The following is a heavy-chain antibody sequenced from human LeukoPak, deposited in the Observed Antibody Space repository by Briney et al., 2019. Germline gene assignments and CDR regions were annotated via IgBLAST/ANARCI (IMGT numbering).Heavy chain of an antibody. Sequence: HTGGSLRLSCADSGFTFRGYWMKWVRQAPGQGLEWVASIKEDGREKFYVDSVKGRFTISRDDAKNSLYLQMDSLRVEDTAVYYCARDDGDLWGQGTLVTVSS. CDR3: ARDDGDL. CDR1: GFTFRGYW. J-gene: IGHJ4*02. CDR2: IKEDGREK. V-gene: IGHV3-7*01.